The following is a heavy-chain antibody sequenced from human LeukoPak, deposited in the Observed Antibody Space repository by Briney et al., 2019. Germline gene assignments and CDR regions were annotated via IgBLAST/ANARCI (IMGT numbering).Heavy chain of an antibody. V-gene: IGHV4-30-2*01. Sequence: SQTLSLTCAVSGGSISSGGYSWSWIRQPPGKGLEWIGYIYHGGSTYYNPSLKSRATISVDRSKNQFSLKLSSVTAADTAVYYCARAFDYGDPSPLDYWGQGTLVTVSS. CDR3: ARAFDYGDPSPLDY. J-gene: IGHJ4*02. CDR1: GGSISSGGYS. CDR2: IYHGGST. D-gene: IGHD4-17*01.